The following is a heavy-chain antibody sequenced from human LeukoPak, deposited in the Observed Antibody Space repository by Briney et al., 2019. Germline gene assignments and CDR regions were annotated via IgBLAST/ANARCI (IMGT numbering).Heavy chain of an antibody. CDR3: RRLRSCISDACHGDIAY. V-gene: IGHV3-23*01. D-gene: IGHD2-8*01. J-gene: IGHJ4*02. CDR2: ISGSGGST. CDR1: VLLFSSYA. Sequence: WGSLTLSCTVSVLLFSSYANSWARQAPGKGLEWVSTISGSGGSTYYADSVKGRFTISRDNSKNTLYLQMNSLRAEDTPVYYCRRLRSCISDACHGDIAYWGGGSLVTASS.